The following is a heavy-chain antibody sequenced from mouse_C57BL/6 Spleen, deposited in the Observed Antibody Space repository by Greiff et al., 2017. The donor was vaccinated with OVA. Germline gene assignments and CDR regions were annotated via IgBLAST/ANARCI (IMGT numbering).Heavy chain of an antibody. Sequence: QVQLQQSGAELVRPGASVTLSCKASGYTFTDYEMHWVKQTPVHGLEWIGAIDPDTGGTAYNQKFKGKAILTADKSSSNAYMELRSLTSEDSAVYYCTLRDYDERFAYWGQGTLVTVSA. D-gene: IGHD2-4*01. CDR3: TLRDYDERFAY. J-gene: IGHJ3*01. V-gene: IGHV1-15*01. CDR1: GYTFTDYE. CDR2: IDPDTGGT.